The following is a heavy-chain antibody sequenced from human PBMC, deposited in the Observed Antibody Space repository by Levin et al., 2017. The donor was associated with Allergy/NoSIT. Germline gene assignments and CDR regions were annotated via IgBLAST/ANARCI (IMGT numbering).Heavy chain of an antibody. Sequence: SCAASGFTFSDYSMDWVRQAPGKGLEWVSSISSRSTYIYYADSVKGRFTISRDNAKNSLFLQMNSLRADDTAVYYCARESTFAGAFDYWGRGTLVTVSS. D-gene: IGHD3-10*01. V-gene: IGHV3-21*01. CDR3: ARESTFAGAFDY. CDR2: ISSRSTYI. CDR1: GFTFSDYS. J-gene: IGHJ4*02.